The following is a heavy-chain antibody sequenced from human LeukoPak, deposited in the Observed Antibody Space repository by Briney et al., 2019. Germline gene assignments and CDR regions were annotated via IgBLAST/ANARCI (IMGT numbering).Heavy chain of an antibody. D-gene: IGHD6-25*01. CDR1: GVSVSTSGVG. Sequence: SQTLSLTCAISGVSVSTSGVGWNWVRQSPSRGLEWLGRTYYTSKWNTDYAVSVKSRIVVNPDTSKNQFSLQLNFVTSEDTAVYYCARGRASAFDVWGQGTMVTVSS. V-gene: IGHV6-1*01. CDR3: ARGRASAFDV. J-gene: IGHJ3*01. CDR2: TYYTSKWNT.